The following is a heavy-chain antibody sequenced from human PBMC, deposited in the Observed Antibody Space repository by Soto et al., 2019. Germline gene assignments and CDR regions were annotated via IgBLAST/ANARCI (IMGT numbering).Heavy chain of an antibody. CDR3: AREGGSSCYVYYFGY. Sequence: DSGKISCKASGYHFTSHYMHWVRQAPGQGLEWMGIINPSGGSTSYAQKFQGRVTMTRDTSTSTVYMELSSLRSEDTAVYYCAREGGSSCYVYYFGYCRQLTLVP. D-gene: IGHD6-13*01. J-gene: IGHJ4*02. CDR2: INPSGGST. V-gene: IGHV1-46*01. CDR1: GYHFTSHY.